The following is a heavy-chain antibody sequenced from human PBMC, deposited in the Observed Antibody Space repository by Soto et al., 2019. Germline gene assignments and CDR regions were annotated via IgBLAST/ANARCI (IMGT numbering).Heavy chain of an antibody. CDR2: IYPGDSDT. CDR1: GYSFTNSW. V-gene: IGHV5-51*01. Sequence: GESLKISCKGSGYSFTNSWIGWVRQMPGKGLEWMGIIYPGDSDTRYSPSFQGHVTISADKSTTTAYLQWSSLKASDTAMYYCARFTISGVVAYAMDVWGQGTTVTVSS. J-gene: IGHJ6*02. CDR3: ARFTISGVVAYAMDV. D-gene: IGHD3-3*01.